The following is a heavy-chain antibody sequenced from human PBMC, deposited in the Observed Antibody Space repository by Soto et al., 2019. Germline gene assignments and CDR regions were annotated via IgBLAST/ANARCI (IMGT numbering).Heavy chain of an antibody. CDR2: ISGPGGST. D-gene: IGHD5-18*01. CDR1: GFTFSSYA. CDR3: AKDHTAMVKSLAMDV. J-gene: IGHJ6*02. V-gene: IGHV3-23*01. Sequence: ARSLRLSCPASGFTFSSYAKSWVRQAPGKGLEWVSPISGPGGSTYYADSVKGRFTISRDNSKNTLYLQMDSLRAEDTAVYYCAKDHTAMVKSLAMDVWGQGTMVTVSS.